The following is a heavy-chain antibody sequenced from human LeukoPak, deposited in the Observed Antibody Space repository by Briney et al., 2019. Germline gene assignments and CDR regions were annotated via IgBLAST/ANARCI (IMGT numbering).Heavy chain of an antibody. CDR2: ISSSSDTT. CDR1: GFTFSSYS. J-gene: IGHJ4*02. CDR3: ARVARGNYYDFDS. V-gene: IGHV3-48*04. D-gene: IGHD1-26*01. Sequence: PGGSLRLSCAASGFTFSSYSLTWVRQAPGKGLEWVSYISSSSDTTSYADSVKGRFTSSRDYAKNSLYLQMNSLRAEDTAVYYCARVARGNYYDFDSWGQGTLVTVSS.